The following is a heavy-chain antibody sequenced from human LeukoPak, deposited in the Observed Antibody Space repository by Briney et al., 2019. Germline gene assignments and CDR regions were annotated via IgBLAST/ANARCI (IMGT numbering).Heavy chain of an antibody. CDR2: ISSSGSTI. V-gene: IGHV3-11*01. D-gene: IGHD6-19*01. CDR1: GFTFGDYY. CDR3: ARVSPIAVAGPTLFDY. J-gene: IGHJ4*02. Sequence: GGSLRLSCAASGFTFGDYYMSWIRQAPGKGLECVSYISSSGSTIYYADSVKGRFTISRDNAKNSLYLQMNSLRAEDTAVYYCARVSPIAVAGPTLFDYWGQGTLVTVSS.